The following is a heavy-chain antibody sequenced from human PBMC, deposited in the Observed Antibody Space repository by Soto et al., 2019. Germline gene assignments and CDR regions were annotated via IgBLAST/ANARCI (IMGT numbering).Heavy chain of an antibody. J-gene: IGHJ4*02. V-gene: IGHV1-18*01. CDR2: ISAYNGNT. Sequence: QVQLVQSGAEVKKPGASVKVSCKASGYTFSSYFISWVRQAPGQGLEWMGWISAYNGNTNHAQNLQGRVTMTTDTSTSTASMELRSLRSDDTAVYDCARDLPPVDDWGQGTLVTVSS. CDR3: ARDLPPVDD. CDR1: GYTFSSYF.